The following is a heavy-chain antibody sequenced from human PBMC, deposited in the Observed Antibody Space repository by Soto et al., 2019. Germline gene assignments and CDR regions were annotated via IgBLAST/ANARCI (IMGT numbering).Heavy chain of an antibody. V-gene: IGHV4-31*03. CDR1: GGSISSGGYY. J-gene: IGHJ4*02. CDR3: AREGIAAAGTNY. D-gene: IGHD6-13*01. CDR2: IYYSGST. Sequence: QVQLQESGPGLVKPSQTLSLTCTVSGGSISSGGYYWSWIRQHPGKGLEWIGYIYYSGSTYYTPSLNSRVTISVDASKNQFSLKLSSVTAADTAVYYCAREGIAAAGTNYWGQGTLVTVSS.